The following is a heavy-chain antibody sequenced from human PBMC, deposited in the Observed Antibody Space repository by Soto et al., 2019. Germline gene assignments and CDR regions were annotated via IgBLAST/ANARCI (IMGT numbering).Heavy chain of an antibody. CDR1: GFTFSSYA. D-gene: IGHD4-4*01. J-gene: IGHJ4*02. CDR3: AKDKPDSIYPVTPMDY. V-gene: IGHV3-23*01. Sequence: PGSSLRLSCAASGFTFSSYALSWVLQAPGKGLEWVSAISGSGGSTYYADSVKGLFTISRYNSKNTLYLQMNSLRAEDTAVYYCAKDKPDSIYPVTPMDYWGQGTLVTVS. CDR2: ISGSGGST.